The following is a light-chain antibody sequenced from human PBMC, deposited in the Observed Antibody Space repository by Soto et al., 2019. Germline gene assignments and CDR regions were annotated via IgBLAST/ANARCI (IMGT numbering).Light chain of an antibody. Sequence: EIVLTQSPATLSLSPGERATLSCRASQSVSSYLAWYQQKPGQAPRLLIYETSNRATGIPARFSGSGSGTDFTITISSLEPEDFAVYYCQQRSNWPPLTFGGGTKVEIK. CDR2: ETS. V-gene: IGKV3-11*01. CDR3: QQRSNWPPLT. J-gene: IGKJ4*01. CDR1: QSVSSY.